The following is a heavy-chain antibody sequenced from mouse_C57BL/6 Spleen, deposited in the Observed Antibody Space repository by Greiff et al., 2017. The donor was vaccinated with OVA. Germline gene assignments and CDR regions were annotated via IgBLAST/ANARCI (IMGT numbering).Heavy chain of an antibody. CDR1: GYTFTSYG. D-gene: IGHD1-1*01. CDR2: IYPRSGNT. Sequence: QVQLQQSGAELARPGASVKLSCKASGYTFTSYGISWVKQRTGQGLEWIGEIYPRSGNTYYNEKFKGKATLTADKSSSTAYMELRSLTSEDSAVYFCARSPYYGSSYGYFDYWGQGTTLTVSS. V-gene: IGHV1-81*01. CDR3: ARSPYYGSSYGYFDY. J-gene: IGHJ2*01.